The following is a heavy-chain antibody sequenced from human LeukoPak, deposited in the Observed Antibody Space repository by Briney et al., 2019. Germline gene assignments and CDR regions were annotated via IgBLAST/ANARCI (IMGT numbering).Heavy chain of an antibody. D-gene: IGHD3-22*01. CDR1: GFTFSSYS. CDR3: ARWYYDSSGHYYFDF. J-gene: IGHJ4*02. CDR2: ISSSSSTI. Sequence: PGGSLRLSCAASGFTFSSYSMNWVRQAPGKGLEWVSYISSSSSTIYYADSVKGRFTISRDNSKNTLYLQMNSLRADDTAVYYCARWYYDSSGHYYFDFWGQGALVTVSS. V-gene: IGHV3-48*01.